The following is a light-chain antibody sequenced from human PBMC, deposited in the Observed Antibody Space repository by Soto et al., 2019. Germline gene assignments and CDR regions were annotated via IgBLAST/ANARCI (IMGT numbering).Light chain of an antibody. J-gene: IGLJ2*01. CDR3: GAWDTSLSGGI. Sequence: QSVLTQPPSVSAAPGQKVTISCSGSSSNIGIDYVSWYQQLPGTAPKLLIYEDNKRPSGIPDRFSGSKSGTSATLDITGLQTGDEAYYYCGAWDTSLSGGIFGGGTKLTVL. CDR2: EDN. CDR1: SSNIGIDY. V-gene: IGLV1-51*02.